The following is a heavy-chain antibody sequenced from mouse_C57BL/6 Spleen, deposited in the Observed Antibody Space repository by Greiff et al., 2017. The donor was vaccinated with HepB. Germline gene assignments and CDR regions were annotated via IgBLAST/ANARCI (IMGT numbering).Heavy chain of an antibody. Sequence: EVQWVESGGGLVKPGGSLKLSCAASGFTFSSYAMSWVRQTPEKRLEWVATISDGGSYTYYPDNVKGRFTISRDNAKNNLYLQMSHLKSEDTAMYYCARGGYYSKGAWFAYWGQGTLVTVSA. CDR2: ISDGGSYT. CDR1: GFTFSSYA. V-gene: IGHV5-4*01. J-gene: IGHJ3*01. D-gene: IGHD2-5*01. CDR3: ARGGYYSKGAWFAY.